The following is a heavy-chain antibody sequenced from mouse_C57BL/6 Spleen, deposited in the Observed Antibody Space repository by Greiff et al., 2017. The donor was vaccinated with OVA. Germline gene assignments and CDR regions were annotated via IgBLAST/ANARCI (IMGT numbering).Heavy chain of an antibody. CDR1: GYTFTDYE. D-gene: IGHD3-2*02. J-gene: IGHJ3*01. Sequence: VQLQESGAELVRPGASVTLSCKASGYTFTDYEMHWVKQTPVHGLEWIGAIDPETGGTAYNQKFKGKAILTADKSSSTAYMELRSLTSEDSAVYYCTESSGLPFAYWGQGTLVTVSA. CDR2: IDPETGGT. CDR3: TESSGLPFAY. V-gene: IGHV1-15*01.